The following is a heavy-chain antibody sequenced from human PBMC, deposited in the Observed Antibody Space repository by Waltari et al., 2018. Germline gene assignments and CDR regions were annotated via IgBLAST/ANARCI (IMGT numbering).Heavy chain of an antibody. D-gene: IGHD3-3*01. J-gene: IGHJ3*01. CDR2: VFYNGDT. CDR1: GGSITSSTYS. CDR3: TRASIFGVALDAFDL. V-gene: IGHV4-39*01. Sequence: QVQLQESGPGLLKPSETLSLTCSVSGGSITSSTYSWGWIRQPPGKGLEWMGSVFYNGDTYYNPSLKSRVTVSVDTSKNQVSLKLSSVTAADTAVYYCTRASIFGVALDAFDLWGQGTMVSVSS.